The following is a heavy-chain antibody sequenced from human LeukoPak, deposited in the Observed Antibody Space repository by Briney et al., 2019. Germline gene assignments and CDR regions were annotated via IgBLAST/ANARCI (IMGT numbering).Heavy chain of an antibody. CDR2: ISGSGGST. J-gene: IGHJ1*01. D-gene: IGHD3-22*01. V-gene: IGHV3-23*01. CDR3: AKDEWDYYDSSGYDWYFQH. Sequence: GGSLRLSCAASGFTFSSYAMSWVRQAPGKGLEWVSAISGSGGSTYYADSVKGRFTISRDNSKNTPYLQMNSLRAEDTAVYYCAKDEWDYYDSSGYDWYFQHWGQGTLVTVSS. CDR1: GFTFSSYA.